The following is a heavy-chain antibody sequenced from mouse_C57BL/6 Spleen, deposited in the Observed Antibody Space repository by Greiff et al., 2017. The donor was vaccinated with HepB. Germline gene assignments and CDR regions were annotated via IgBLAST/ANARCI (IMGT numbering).Heavy chain of an antibody. CDR1: GYAFSSSW. CDR3: AGYDGYPDY. V-gene: IGHV1-82*01. J-gene: IGHJ2*01. D-gene: IGHD2-3*01. CDR2: IYPGDGDT. Sequence: QVQLQQSGPELVKPGASVKISYKASGYAFSSSWMNWVKQRPGKGLEWIGRIYPGDGDTNYNGKFKGKATLTADKSSSTAYMQLSSLTSEDSAVYFCAGYDGYPDYWGQGTTLTVSS.